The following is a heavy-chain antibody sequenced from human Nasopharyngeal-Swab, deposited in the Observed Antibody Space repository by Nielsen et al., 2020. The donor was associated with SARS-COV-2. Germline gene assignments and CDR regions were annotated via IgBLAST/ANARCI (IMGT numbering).Heavy chain of an antibody. D-gene: IGHD2-21*01. V-gene: IGHV5-51*01. J-gene: IGHJ3*02. Sequence: SRLRSGYSFHHYWIGWVRQMPGKGLEWMGLIYPSDSDTRYSPSFQGQVTISADKFISPAYLQWSRLKAWDTATYYCARLCGGYCYDAFDIWGQGTMVTVSS. CDR2: IYPSDSDT. CDR3: ARLCGGYCYDAFDI. CDR1: GYSFHHYW.